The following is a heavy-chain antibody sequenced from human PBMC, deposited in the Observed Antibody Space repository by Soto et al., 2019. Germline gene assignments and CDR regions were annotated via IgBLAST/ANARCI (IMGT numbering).Heavy chain of an antibody. CDR2: INSDGSRT. CDR3: ARGVRGAYGLDI. V-gene: IGHV3-74*01. CDR1: GFTFSSYW. D-gene: IGHD2-21*01. J-gene: IGHJ3*02. Sequence: EVQLVESGGNLVQPGGSLRLSCAASGFTFSSYWIHWVRQAPGKGLVWVSRINSDGSRTNYADSVKGRFTISRDNAKNTLYMQMNSLRAEETAVYYCARGVRGAYGLDIWGQGTMVTDSS.